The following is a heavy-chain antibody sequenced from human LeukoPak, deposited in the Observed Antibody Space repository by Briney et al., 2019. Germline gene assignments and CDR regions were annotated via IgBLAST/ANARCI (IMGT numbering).Heavy chain of an antibody. CDR1: GYTFINYA. Sequence: ASVKVSCKASGYTFINYAISWGRQAPGQRPEWVGWINAVNGNTKYSQKFQGRVTITRDTSASTAYMELTSLTSADTAVYYCARGPRAAADDYWGQGTLVTVSS. CDR3: ARGPRAAADDY. D-gene: IGHD6-13*01. V-gene: IGHV1-3*01. J-gene: IGHJ4*02. CDR2: INAVNGNT.